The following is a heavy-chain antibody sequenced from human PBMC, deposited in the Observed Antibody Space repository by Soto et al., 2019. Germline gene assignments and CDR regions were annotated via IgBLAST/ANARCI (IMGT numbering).Heavy chain of an antibody. D-gene: IGHD1-7*01. CDR3: AKNQERELPRVIDF. J-gene: IGHJ4*02. Sequence: EVRLLESGGGLVKPGGSLRLSCATSGITFSNYAMSWVRKAPGGGLGWVKSMSGSRSTTKQADSVRGRFTISRDRTKNTLYLQMSSMSAEDTAVYYCAKNQERELPRVIDFWGQGTMVTVSS. CDR2: MSGSRSTT. V-gene: IGHV3-23*01. CDR1: GITFSNYA.